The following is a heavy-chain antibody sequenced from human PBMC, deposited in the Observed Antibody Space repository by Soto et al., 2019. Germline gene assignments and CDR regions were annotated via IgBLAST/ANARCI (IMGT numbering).Heavy chain of an antibody. Sequence: QVQLQESGPGLVKPSETLSLTCTVSGGFIRDYYWGWIRQSPGKGLEWIGYIYYTGTTKYNPSLKSRVTISVDSSKNQFSLKLDSVTAADTAVYYCARLGGYYQAFDSWGQGTLVTVSS. V-gene: IGHV4-59*08. CDR1: GGFIRDYY. CDR2: IYYTGTT. CDR3: ARLGGYYQAFDS. J-gene: IGHJ4*02. D-gene: IGHD3-22*01.